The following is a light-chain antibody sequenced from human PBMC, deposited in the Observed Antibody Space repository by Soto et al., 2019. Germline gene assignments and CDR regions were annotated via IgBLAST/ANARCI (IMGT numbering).Light chain of an antibody. Sequence: EIVLTQSPGTLSLSPGERATLSCRASQSVSSSFLAWYQQKVGQAPRLLIYGASSRATGIPDRFSGSGSGTDFTLCISRLGPEDFAVYYCQQYGSSPRTFGQGTRLEIK. CDR2: GAS. CDR3: QQYGSSPRT. V-gene: IGKV3-20*01. CDR1: QSVSSSF. J-gene: IGKJ5*01.